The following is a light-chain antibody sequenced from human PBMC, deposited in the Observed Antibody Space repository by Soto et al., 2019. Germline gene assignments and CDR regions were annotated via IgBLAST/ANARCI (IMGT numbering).Light chain of an antibody. V-gene: IGLV2-14*01. CDR3: SSHTGTDPLYV. Sequence: SVLTQPASVSGSPGQSITISCTGTSSDVGAYDYVSWYQQHPGKAPKLMIYEVSNRPSGVSNRFSGSKSGNTASLTISGLQAEDEADYYCSSHTGTDPLYVFGTGTKV. CDR2: EVS. CDR1: SSDVGAYDY. J-gene: IGLJ1*01.